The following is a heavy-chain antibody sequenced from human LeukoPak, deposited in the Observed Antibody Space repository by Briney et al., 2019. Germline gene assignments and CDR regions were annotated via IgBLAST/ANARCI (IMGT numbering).Heavy chain of an antibody. D-gene: IGHD4-23*01. J-gene: IGHJ4*02. CDR2: INTNTGDP. V-gene: IGHV7-4-1*02. CDR3: ARDGNADHAGDY. CDR1: GYRFHYYG. Sequence: GASVKVSCKTSGYRFHYYGVTWVRQAPGQGLEWMGWINTNTGDPTYAHGFTGRFVFSLDTSVSTAYLHISSLEAADTAVYYCARDGNADHAGDYWGQGTLVTVSS.